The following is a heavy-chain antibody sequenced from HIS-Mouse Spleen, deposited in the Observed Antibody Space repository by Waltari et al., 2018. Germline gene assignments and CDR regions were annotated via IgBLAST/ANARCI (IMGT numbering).Heavy chain of an antibody. CDR3: ARGGSEYRPRGAFDI. CDR2: INHSGRT. D-gene: IGHD6-6*01. J-gene: IGHJ3*02. Sequence: QVQLQQWGAGLLKPSETLSLTCAVYGGSFSGYYWSWIRQPPGKGLEWIGEINHSGRTNYNPSLKRRVTISVDTSKNQFSLKLSSVTAADTAVYYCARGGSEYRPRGAFDIWGQGTMVTVSS. V-gene: IGHV4-34*01. CDR1: GGSFSGYY.